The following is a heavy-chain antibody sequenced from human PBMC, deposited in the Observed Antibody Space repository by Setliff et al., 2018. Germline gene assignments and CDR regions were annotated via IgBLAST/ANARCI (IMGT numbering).Heavy chain of an antibody. CDR1: GGSVRGYY. J-gene: IGHJ6*03. V-gene: IGHV4-59*08. CDR2: MYYSGTA. D-gene: IGHD3-3*01. Sequence: SETLSLTCTVSGGSVRGYYWSWIRQPPGKGLEWIGYMYYSGTANYNPSLRSRVSISLDTSKSQFFLKLDSVTAADTAVYYCARMTGFLYMDVWGKGTPVTVSS. CDR3: ARMTGFLYMDV.